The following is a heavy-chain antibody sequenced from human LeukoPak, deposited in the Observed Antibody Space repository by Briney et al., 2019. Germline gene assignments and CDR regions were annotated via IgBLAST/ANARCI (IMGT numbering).Heavy chain of an antibody. Sequence: GASVKVSCTASGYTFTGYYMHWVRQAPGQGLEWMGWINPNSGGTNYAQKFQGWVTMTRDTSISTAYMELSRLRSDDTAVYYCARIGYYDSVADDYWGQGTLVTVSS. CDR3: ARIGYYDSVADDY. CDR1: GYTFTGYY. J-gene: IGHJ4*02. CDR2: INPNSGGT. D-gene: IGHD3-22*01. V-gene: IGHV1-2*04.